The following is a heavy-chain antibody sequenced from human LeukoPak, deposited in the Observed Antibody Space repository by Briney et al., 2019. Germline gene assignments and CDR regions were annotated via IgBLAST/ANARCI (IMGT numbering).Heavy chain of an antibody. CDR1: GYSISSGYY. V-gene: IGHV4-38-2*02. CDR3: AGGVSEYYYYYYVDV. CDR2: IYHSGST. Sequence: PSETLSLTCTVSGYSISSGYYWGWIRQPPGKGLEWIGSIYHSGSTYYNPSLKSRVTISVDTSKNQFSLKLSSVTAADTAVYYCAGGVSEYYYYYYVDVWGKGTTVTVSS. J-gene: IGHJ6*03.